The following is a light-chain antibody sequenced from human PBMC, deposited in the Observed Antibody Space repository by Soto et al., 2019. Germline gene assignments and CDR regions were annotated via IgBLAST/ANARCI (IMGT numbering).Light chain of an antibody. Sequence: EIVMTQSPGTLSVSPGERVTLSCRASQSVNRRLVWYQRKPGQSPRLLIYDASTRATGMPGRFSGSGSGTDFTLTISSLQAEDVAVYYCQQYYSTPLTFGGGTKVDIK. V-gene: IGKV3-15*01. J-gene: IGKJ4*01. CDR1: QSVNRR. CDR2: DAS. CDR3: QQYYSTPLT.